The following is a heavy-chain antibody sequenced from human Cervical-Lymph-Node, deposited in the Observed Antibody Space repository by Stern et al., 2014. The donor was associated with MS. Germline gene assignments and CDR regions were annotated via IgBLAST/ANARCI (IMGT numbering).Heavy chain of an antibody. D-gene: IGHD2-21*01. CDR1: GDRFINNW. CDR2: IYPGDSDI. Sequence: EVQLVESGAEVRKPGASLKISCKTSGDRFINNWIAWVRQEPGKGLEWIGIIYPGDSDIRYSPSFQGHVTISVDKSINTAYLQWGSLKASDTAVYYCARWSVACDSWGQGALVTVSS. V-gene: IGHV5-51*03. J-gene: IGHJ4*02. CDR3: ARWSVACDS.